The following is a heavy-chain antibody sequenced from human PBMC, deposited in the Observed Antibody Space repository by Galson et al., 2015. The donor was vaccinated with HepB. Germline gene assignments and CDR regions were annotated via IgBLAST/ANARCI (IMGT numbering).Heavy chain of an antibody. J-gene: IGHJ6*02. Sequence: ISGDSVSSNSAAWNWTRQSPSRGLEWLGRTYYRSKWYNDYAVSVKSRITINPDTSKNQFSLQLNSVTPEDTAVYYCARGSQLDDSSGYYFYYGMDVWGQGTTVTVSS. D-gene: IGHD3-22*01. CDR1: GDSVSSNSAA. CDR3: ARGSQLDDSSGYYFYYGMDV. V-gene: IGHV6-1*01. CDR2: TYYRSKWYN.